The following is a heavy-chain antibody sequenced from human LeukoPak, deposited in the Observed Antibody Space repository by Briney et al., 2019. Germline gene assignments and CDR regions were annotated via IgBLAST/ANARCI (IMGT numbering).Heavy chain of an antibody. CDR2: IYYSGST. CDR1: GGSISSYY. J-gene: IGHJ4*02. D-gene: IGHD4-11*01. CDR3: ASYSNYYFDY. Sequence: SETLSLTCTVSGGSISSYYWSWIRQPPGKGLEWIGYIYYSGSTYYNPSLKSRVTISVDTSKNQFSLKLSSVTAADTAVYFCASYSNYYFDYWGQGTLVTVSS. V-gene: IGHV4-30-4*01.